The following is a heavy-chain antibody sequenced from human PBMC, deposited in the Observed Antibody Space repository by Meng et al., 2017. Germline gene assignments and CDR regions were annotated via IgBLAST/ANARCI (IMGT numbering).Heavy chain of an antibody. Sequence: IPLKESGPTLVKPTQTLTLTCTFSGFSLSTSGVGVDWVRQPPGKALEWLALIYWDDDKRYSPSLESRLTITKDTSKNQVVLTMTNMDPVDTATYYCAHRLGFTKPFVYWGQGTLVTVSS. V-gene: IGHV2-5*02. CDR3: AHRLGFTKPFVY. D-gene: IGHD2-8*01. CDR2: IYWDDDK. J-gene: IGHJ4*02. CDR1: GFSLSTSGVG.